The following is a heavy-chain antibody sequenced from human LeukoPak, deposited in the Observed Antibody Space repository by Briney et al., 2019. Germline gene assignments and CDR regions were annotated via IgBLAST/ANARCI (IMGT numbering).Heavy chain of an antibody. V-gene: IGHV3-30*04. CDR3: ARESRAAASTLDY. Sequence: GRSLRLSRAASGFTFSSYAMHWVRQAPGKGLEWVAVISYDGSNKYYADSVKGRFTISRDNSKNTLYLQMNSLRAEDTAVYYCARESRAAASTLDYWGQGTLVTVSS. D-gene: IGHD6-13*01. CDR1: GFTFSSYA. CDR2: ISYDGSNK. J-gene: IGHJ4*02.